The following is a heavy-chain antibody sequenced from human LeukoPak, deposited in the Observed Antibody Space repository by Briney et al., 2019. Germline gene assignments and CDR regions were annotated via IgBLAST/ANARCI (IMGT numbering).Heavy chain of an antibody. Sequence: GGSLRLXCTGSGFIFGDYAMSWVRQAPGKGLEWLGFIKSKTYGETTGYAASVRGRFTISRDDSESIAYLQMNSLKTEDTAVYFCTRIRDAYTLDYWGQGTLVTVSS. CDR2: IKSKTYGETT. CDR1: GFIFGDYA. D-gene: IGHD5-24*01. CDR3: TRIRDAYTLDY. V-gene: IGHV3-49*04. J-gene: IGHJ4*02.